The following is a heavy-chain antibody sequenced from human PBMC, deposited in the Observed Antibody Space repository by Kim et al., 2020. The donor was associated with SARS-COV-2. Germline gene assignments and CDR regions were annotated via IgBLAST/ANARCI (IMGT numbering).Heavy chain of an antibody. D-gene: IGHD3-22*01. Sequence: EHKFKGKDHVTRDTSTSTVSMELSSLRSEDTAVYYCARKYYDTSGYRFDYWGQGTLVTVSS. V-gene: IGHV1-46*01. J-gene: IGHJ4*02. CDR3: ARKYYDTSGYRFDY.